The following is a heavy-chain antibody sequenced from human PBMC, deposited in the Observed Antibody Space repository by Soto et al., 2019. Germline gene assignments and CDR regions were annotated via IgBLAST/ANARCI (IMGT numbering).Heavy chain of an antibody. Sequence: EVQLVESGGGLVKPGGSLRLSCAASGFTFNTYTMNWVRQAPGKGLEWVSSISSRSIYIYYADSVTGRFTISRDDARNSLYLQMNSLRAEHTAVYYCAREEVSRPNTYHGLDVWGQGTTVTVSS. CDR1: GFTFNTYT. V-gene: IGHV3-21*01. CDR2: ISSRSIYI. CDR3: AREEVSRPNTYHGLDV. J-gene: IGHJ6*02.